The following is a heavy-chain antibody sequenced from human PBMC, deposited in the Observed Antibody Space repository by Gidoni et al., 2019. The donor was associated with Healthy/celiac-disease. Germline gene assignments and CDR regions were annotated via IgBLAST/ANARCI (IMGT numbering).Heavy chain of an antibody. CDR3: AKDASDPGSGWYLPLNY. CDR2: ISGSGGST. D-gene: IGHD6-19*01. J-gene: IGHJ4*02. CDR1: GFTFSSYA. V-gene: IGHV3-23*01. Sequence: EVQLLESGGGLVQPGGSLRLSCAASGFTFSSYAMSWVRQAPGKGLEWVSAISGSGGSTYYADSVKGRFTISRDNSKNTLYLQMNSLRAEDTAVYYCAKDASDPGSGWYLPLNYWGQGTLVTVSS.